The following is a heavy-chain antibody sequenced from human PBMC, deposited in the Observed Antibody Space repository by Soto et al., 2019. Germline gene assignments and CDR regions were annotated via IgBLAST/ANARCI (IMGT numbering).Heavy chain of an antibody. V-gene: IGHV1-3*01. CDR3: AREPIGYSSGWYY. Sequence: QVQLVQSGAEVKKPGASVKVSCKASGYTFTSYAMHWVRQTPGQRLEWMGWINAGNGNTKYSQKFQGRVTITRDTSASTAYMELSSLRSEDTAVYYCAREPIGYSSGWYYWGQGTLVTVSS. CDR1: GYTFTSYA. J-gene: IGHJ4*02. D-gene: IGHD6-19*01. CDR2: INAGNGNT.